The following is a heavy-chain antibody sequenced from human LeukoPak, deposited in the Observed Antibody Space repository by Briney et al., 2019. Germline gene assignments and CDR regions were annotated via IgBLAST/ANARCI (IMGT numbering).Heavy chain of an antibody. J-gene: IGHJ3*02. CDR1: GFTFSSYA. V-gene: IGHV3-30*04. CDR3: AKPVTGTRQGDAFDI. Sequence: GGSLRLSCAASGFTFSSYAMHWVRQAPGRGLEWVAVISYDGSNKYYADSVKGRFTISRDNSKNTLYLQMNSLRAEDTAVYYCAKPVTGTRQGDAFDIWGQGTMVTVSS. CDR2: ISYDGSNK. D-gene: IGHD1-20*01.